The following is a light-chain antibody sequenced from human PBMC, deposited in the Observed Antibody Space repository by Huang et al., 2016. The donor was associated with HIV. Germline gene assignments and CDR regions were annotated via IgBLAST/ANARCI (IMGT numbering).Light chain of an antibody. CDR2: WAS. Sequence: IVMTQSPDSLAVSLGETATINCKSSQSLLFRSNNKNYLAWYHQKPGQPPTLLMSWASTRGSGVPSRFSGGGSGTDFTLTISSLQAEDVAVYFCQQYFDVPWTFGRGTKVEIK. CDR3: QQYFDVPWT. J-gene: IGKJ1*01. CDR1: QSLLFRSNNKNY. V-gene: IGKV4-1*01.